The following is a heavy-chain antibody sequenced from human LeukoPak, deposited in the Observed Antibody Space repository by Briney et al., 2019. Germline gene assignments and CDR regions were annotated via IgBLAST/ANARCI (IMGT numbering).Heavy chain of an antibody. CDR3: ARDRYVGATTAGDSDS. Sequence: PGGSLRLSCVASGFTFSTYWMTWVRQAPGQGLEWVANIKQDGSEKYYVDSVKGRFTISRDNAKNSLYLQMNSLRAEDTAVYYCARDRYVGATTAGDSDSWGQGSLVTVSS. J-gene: IGHJ4*02. CDR1: GFTFSTYW. V-gene: IGHV3-7*03. CDR2: IKQDGSEK. D-gene: IGHD1-26*01.